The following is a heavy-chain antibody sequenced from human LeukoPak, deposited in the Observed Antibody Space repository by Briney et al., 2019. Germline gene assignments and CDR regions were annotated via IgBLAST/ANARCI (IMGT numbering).Heavy chain of an antibody. CDR2: INSDGSST. J-gene: IGHJ4*02. Sequence: SCKASGYTFTSYYMHWVRQAPGKGLVWVSRINSDGSSTSYADSVKGRFTISRDNAKNTLYLQMNSLRAEDTAVYYCARAAGSSGYYDYWGQGTLVTVSS. CDR1: GYTFTSYY. CDR3: ARAAGSSGYYDY. D-gene: IGHD3-22*01. V-gene: IGHV3-74*01.